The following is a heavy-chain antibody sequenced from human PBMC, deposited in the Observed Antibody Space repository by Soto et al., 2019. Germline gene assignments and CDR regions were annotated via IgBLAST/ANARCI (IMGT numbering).Heavy chain of an antibody. Sequence: PGGSLRLSCAASGFTFSSYWMSWVRQAPGKGLEWVANIKQDGSEKYYVDSVKGRFTISRDNAKNSLYLQMNSLRAEDTAVYYCARVEFTIFGVVHPRDYYYMDVWGKGTTVTVAS. CDR2: IKQDGSEK. CDR3: ARVEFTIFGVVHPRDYYYMDV. D-gene: IGHD3-3*01. V-gene: IGHV3-7*01. J-gene: IGHJ6*03. CDR1: GFTFSSYW.